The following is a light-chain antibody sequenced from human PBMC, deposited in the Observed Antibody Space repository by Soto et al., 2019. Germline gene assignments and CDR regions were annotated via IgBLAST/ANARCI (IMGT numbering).Light chain of an antibody. CDR3: QQYNNWY. Sequence: VVMTQSPATLSVSPGERATLSCRASQSVGSNLSGYQQKPVHAPRLLIYAASTRATGIPARFRGRGSGTEFTLTISSLQSEDFAVYYCQQYNNWYFGQGTRLEIK. CDR2: AAS. CDR1: QSVGSN. V-gene: IGKV3-15*01. J-gene: IGKJ5*01.